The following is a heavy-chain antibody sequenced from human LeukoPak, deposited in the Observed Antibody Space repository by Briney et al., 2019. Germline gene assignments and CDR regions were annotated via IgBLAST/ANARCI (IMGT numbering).Heavy chain of an antibody. CDR2: ISGSGGST. V-gene: IGHV3-23*01. Sequence: GGTLRLSCAASGFTFSSYGMSWVRQAPGKGLEWVSAISGSGGSTYYADSVKGRFTISRGNSKNTLYLQMNSLRAEDTAVYYCAKNIYYGSGSYYLGYWGQGTLVTVSS. CDR1: GFTFSSYG. J-gene: IGHJ4*02. CDR3: AKNIYYGSGSYYLGY. D-gene: IGHD3-10*01.